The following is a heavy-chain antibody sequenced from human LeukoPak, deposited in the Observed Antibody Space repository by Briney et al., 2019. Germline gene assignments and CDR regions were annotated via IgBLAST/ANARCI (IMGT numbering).Heavy chain of an antibody. CDR2: ISGDGVST. Sequence: PGGSLRLSCVASGLPIAEFAMHWVRQAPGKGLEGVSLISGDGVSTFYADSVKGRFSISRDNSKNSLYLEMNSLRTEDAAMYYCAKESGKFDYWGQGTLVALSS. J-gene: IGHJ4*02. CDR3: AKESGKFDY. CDR1: GLPIAEFA. V-gene: IGHV3-43*02.